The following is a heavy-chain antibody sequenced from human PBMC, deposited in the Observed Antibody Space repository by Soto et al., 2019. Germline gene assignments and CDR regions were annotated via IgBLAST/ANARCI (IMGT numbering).Heavy chain of an antibody. CDR2: TYYTGKT. CDR1: GDYIHVGGYY. J-gene: IGHJ5*02. V-gene: IGHV4-30-4*01. Sequence: SETLSLTCSVSGDYIHVGGYYWTWIRQRPGKGLEWMGYTYYTGKTYYNPSLESRLTMSVDRSKNQFSLRLTSVTAADTAVYFCGRDLTSNANCIDPWGQGTLVTVSS. CDR3: GRDLTSNANCIDP. D-gene: IGHD2-2*01.